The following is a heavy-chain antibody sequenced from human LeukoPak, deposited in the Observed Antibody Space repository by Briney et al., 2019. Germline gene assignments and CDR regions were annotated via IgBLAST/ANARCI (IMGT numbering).Heavy chain of an antibody. V-gene: IGHV4-39*01. Sequence: SGTLSLTCTVSGGSISSSSYYWGWIRQPPGKGLEWIGSIYYSGSTYYNPSLKSRVTISVDTSKNQFSLKLSSVTAADTAVYYCARLYSYGDAFDIWGQGTMVTVSS. CDR1: GGSISSSSYY. CDR2: IYYSGST. D-gene: IGHD5-18*01. J-gene: IGHJ3*02. CDR3: ARLYSYGDAFDI.